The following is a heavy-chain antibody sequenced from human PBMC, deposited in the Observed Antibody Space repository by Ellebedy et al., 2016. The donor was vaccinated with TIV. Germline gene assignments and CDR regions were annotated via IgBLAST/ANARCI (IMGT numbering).Heavy chain of an antibody. CDR3: ARALSIAVAGKALGY. Sequence: AASVKVSCKASGYTFTSYDINWVRQATGQGLERLGWMNPNSGNTGYAQKFQGRVTITRNTSISTAYMELSSLRSEDTAVYYCARALSIAVAGKALGYWGQGTLVTVSS. CDR2: MNPNSGNT. V-gene: IGHV1-8*03. J-gene: IGHJ4*02. CDR1: GYTFTSYD. D-gene: IGHD6-19*01.